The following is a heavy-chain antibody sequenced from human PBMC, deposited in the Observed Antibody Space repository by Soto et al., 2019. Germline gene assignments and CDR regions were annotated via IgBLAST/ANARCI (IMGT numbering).Heavy chain of an antibody. D-gene: IGHD3-9*01. J-gene: IGHJ3*02. Sequence: GGSLRLSCAASGFTFSSYAMSWVRQAPGKGLEWVSAISGIGGSTYYADSVKGRFTISRDNSKNTLYLQMSSLRAEDTAVYYCAKDPQDYDILTGPTIFDIWGQGTMVTVSS. CDR1: GFTFSSYA. V-gene: IGHV3-23*01. CDR2: ISGIGGST. CDR3: AKDPQDYDILTGPTIFDI.